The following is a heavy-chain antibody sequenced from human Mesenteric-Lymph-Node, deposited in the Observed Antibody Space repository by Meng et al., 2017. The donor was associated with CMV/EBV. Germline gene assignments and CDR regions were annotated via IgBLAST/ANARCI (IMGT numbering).Heavy chain of an antibody. CDR2: TYYRSKWYY. CDR1: GESDSTNSAA. J-gene: IGHJ4*02. CDR3: ARASSGWYGH. V-gene: IGHV6-1*01. D-gene: IGHD6-19*01. Sequence: WAISGESDSTNSAAWNWIRQSPSRGLEWLGRTYYRSKWYYEYAVSVKSRITINPDTSKNQFSLQLNSVTPEDTAVYYCARASSGWYGHWGQGTLVTVSS.